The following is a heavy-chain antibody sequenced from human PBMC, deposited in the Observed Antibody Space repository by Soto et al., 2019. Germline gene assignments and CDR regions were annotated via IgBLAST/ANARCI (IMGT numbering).Heavy chain of an antibody. CDR1: GYTLTTNY. V-gene: IGHV1-46*03. D-gene: IGHD6-19*01. J-gene: IGHJ4*02. Sequence: QGQLMQSGAEVKKPGASVRLSCRASGYTLTTNYMHWVRQAPGQRPEWVAMINPRSGGNTNYAQNFRGRVAATSDPSTSTVYMELSSLSSDDTAVYYCARGEVTSSGWTFDLWGQGTLVIVSS. CDR3: ARGEVTSSGWTFDL. CDR2: INPRSGGNT.